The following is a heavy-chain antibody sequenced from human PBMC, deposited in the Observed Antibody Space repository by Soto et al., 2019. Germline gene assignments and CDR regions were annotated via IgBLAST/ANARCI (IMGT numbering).Heavy chain of an antibody. J-gene: IGHJ6*03. CDR3: AKGKRIAAGRNYYYYMDV. CDR1: GFTFSSYA. CDR2: ISGSGGST. D-gene: IGHD6-13*01. V-gene: IGHV3-23*01. Sequence: EVQLLESGGGLVQPGGSLRLSCAASGFTFSSYAMSWVRQAPGKGLEWVSAISGSGGSTYYADSVKGRFTISRDNSKNPLYLQMNSLRAEDTAVYYCAKGKRIAAGRNYYYYMDVWGKGTTVTVSS.